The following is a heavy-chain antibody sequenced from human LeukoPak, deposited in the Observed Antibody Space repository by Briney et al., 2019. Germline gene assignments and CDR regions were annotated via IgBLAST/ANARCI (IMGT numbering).Heavy chain of an antibody. V-gene: IGHV1-2*02. CDR3: ATPVPTRYSSGWYEEDY. J-gene: IGHJ4*02. CDR1: GYTFTGYY. Sequence: GASVKVSCKASGYTFTGYYMHWVRQAPGQGLEWMGWINPNSGGTNYAQKFQGRVTMTRDTSISTAYMELSRLRSDDTAVYYCATPVPTRYSSGWYEEDYWGQGTLVTVSS. D-gene: IGHD6-19*01. CDR2: INPNSGGT.